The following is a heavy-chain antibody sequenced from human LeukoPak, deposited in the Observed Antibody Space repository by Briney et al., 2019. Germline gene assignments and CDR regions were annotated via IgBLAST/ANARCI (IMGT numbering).Heavy chain of an antibody. V-gene: IGHV3-21*01. CDR2: ISSSSSYI. CDR1: GFTFSTYG. CDR3: AXXTXALIDY. J-gene: IGHJ4*02. Sequence: GGSLRLSCAASGFTFSTYGMHWVRQAPGKGLEWVSSISSSSSYIYYADSVKGRFTISRDNAKNSLYLQMNSLRAEDTAVYYCAXXTXALIDYXGQGTXXTVX.